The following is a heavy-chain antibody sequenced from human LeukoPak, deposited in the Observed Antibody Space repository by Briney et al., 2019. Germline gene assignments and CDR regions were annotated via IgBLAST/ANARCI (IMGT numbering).Heavy chain of an antibody. D-gene: IGHD4-17*01. CDR1: GGTFSSYA. J-gene: IGHJ4*02. CDR2: IIPIFGTA. CDR3: ARSYGDHTFSIDY. Sequence: AVKVSCKASGGTFSSYAISWVRQAPGQGLEWMGGIIPIFGTANYAQKFQGRVTITADESTSTAYMELSSLRSEDTAVYYCARSYGDHTFSIDYWGQGTLVTVSS. V-gene: IGHV1-69*13.